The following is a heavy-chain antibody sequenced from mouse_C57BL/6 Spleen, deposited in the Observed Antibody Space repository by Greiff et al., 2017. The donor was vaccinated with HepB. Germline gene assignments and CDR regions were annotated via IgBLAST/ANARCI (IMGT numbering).Heavy chain of an antibody. CDR2: ISDGGSYT. V-gene: IGHV5-4*01. Sequence: DVMLVESGGGLVKPGGSLKLSCAASGFTFSSYAMSWVRQTPEKRLEWVATISDGGSYTYYPDNVKGRFTISRDNAKNNLYLQMSHLKSEDTAMYYCAREGYYGSSFPFAYWGQGTLVTVSA. CDR1: GFTFSSYA. D-gene: IGHD1-1*01. J-gene: IGHJ3*01. CDR3: AREGYYGSSFPFAY.